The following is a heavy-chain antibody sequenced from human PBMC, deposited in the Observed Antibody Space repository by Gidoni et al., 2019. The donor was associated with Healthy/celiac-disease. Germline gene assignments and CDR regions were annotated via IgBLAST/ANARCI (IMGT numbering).Heavy chain of an antibody. CDR1: GGSISSYY. V-gene: IGHV4-59*01. Sequence: QVQLQESGPGLVKHSETLSLTCTVTGGSISSYYWSWIRQPPGKGLEWIGYIYYSGSTNYNPSLKSRVTISVDTSKNQFSLKLSSVTAADTAVYYCARSWYSDYFDYWGQGTLVTVSS. CDR2: IYYSGST. J-gene: IGHJ4*02. CDR3: ARSWYSDYFDY. D-gene: IGHD2-15*01.